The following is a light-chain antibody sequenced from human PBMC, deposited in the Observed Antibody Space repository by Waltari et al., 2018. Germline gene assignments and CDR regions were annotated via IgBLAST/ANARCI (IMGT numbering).Light chain of an antibody. Sequence: EIVMTQSPATLSVSPGETATLPCRASQSVSNNLAWYQQKPGQAPRLPIYGASTRATGIPARFSGSGSGTEFTLTISSMQSEDFAVYYCQQYNNWPPWTFGQGTKVEIK. CDR1: QSVSNN. CDR3: QQYNNWPPWT. V-gene: IGKV3-15*01. J-gene: IGKJ1*01. CDR2: GAS.